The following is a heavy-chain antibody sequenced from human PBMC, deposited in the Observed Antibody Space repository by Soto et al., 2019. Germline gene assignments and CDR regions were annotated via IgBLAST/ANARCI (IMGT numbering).Heavy chain of an antibody. Sequence: SETLSLTCTVSGGSISSYYWSWIRQPAGKGLEWIGRIYTSGSTNYNPSLKSRVTMSVDTSKNQFSLKLSSVTAADTAVYYCAREPPLPIAAAGVHYYGMDVWGQGTTVTVSS. V-gene: IGHV4-4*07. CDR1: GGSISSYY. CDR3: AREPPLPIAAAGVHYYGMDV. D-gene: IGHD6-13*01. J-gene: IGHJ6*02. CDR2: IYTSGST.